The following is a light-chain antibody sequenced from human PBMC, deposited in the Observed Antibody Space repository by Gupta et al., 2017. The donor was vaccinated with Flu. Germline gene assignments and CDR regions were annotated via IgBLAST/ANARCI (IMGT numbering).Light chain of an antibody. J-gene: IGKJ1*01. Sequence: DIVMTQSPDSLAVSLGERATINCRSSRSVLYNSNNKNYLAWYQQKPGQPPELLIYWASTRESGVPDRFSGSGSGTDFTLTISSRQAEDVAVYYCQQYYATASWTFGQGTKVEIK. CDR2: WAS. CDR1: RSVLYNSNNKNY. CDR3: QQYYATASWT. V-gene: IGKV4-1*01.